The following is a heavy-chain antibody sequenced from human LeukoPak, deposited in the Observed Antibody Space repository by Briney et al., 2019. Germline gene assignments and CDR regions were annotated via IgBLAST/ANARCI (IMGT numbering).Heavy chain of an antibody. V-gene: IGHV3-33*01. CDR1: GFTFSSYG. J-gene: IGHJ5*02. CDR3: ARDKSPIVVATNNWFDP. CDR2: IWYDGSNK. Sequence: GGSLRLSCAASGFTFSSYGMHWVRQAPGKGLEWVAVIWYDGSNKYYADSVKGRFTISRDNSKNTLYLQMNSLRAEDTAVYYCARDKSPIVVATNNWFDPWGQGTLVTVSS. D-gene: IGHD3-22*01.